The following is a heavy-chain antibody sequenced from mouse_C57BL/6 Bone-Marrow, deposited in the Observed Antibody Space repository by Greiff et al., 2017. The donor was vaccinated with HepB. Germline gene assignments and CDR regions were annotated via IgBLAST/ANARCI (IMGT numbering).Heavy chain of an antibody. Sequence: EVQLVESGPGLVKPSQSLSLTCSVTGYSITSGYYWNWIRQFPCNKLEWMCYISYDGSNNYNPSLKNRITITRDTSKNQFFLKLNSVTAEDTATYYCARGCYYAMDYWGQGTSVTVSS. CDR1: GYSITSGYY. V-gene: IGHV3-6*01. J-gene: IGHJ4*01. CDR2: ISYDGSN. CDR3: ARGCYYAMDY.